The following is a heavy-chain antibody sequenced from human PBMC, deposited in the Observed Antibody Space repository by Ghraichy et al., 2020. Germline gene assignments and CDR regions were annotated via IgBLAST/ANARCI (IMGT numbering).Heavy chain of an antibody. CDR1: GFTFSSYG. CDR3: AKITGAGGLYFDY. V-gene: IGHV3-23*01. D-gene: IGHD3-10*01. Sequence: GGSLRLSCAASGFTFSSYGMSWVRQAPGKGLEWVSAISGSGGRTYYADSVKGRFTISRDNSKNTLHLQMNSLRDEDTAVYYCAKITGAGGLYFDYWGQGTLVTVSS. J-gene: IGHJ4*02. CDR2: ISGSGGRT.